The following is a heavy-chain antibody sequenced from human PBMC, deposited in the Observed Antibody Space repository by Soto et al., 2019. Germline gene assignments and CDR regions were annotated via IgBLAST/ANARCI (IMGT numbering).Heavy chain of an antibody. CDR3: AKDLYDTTRIRPDY. D-gene: IGHD3-22*01. J-gene: IGHJ4*02. CDR2: IYYSGST. V-gene: IGHV4-59*01. CDR1: GGSISSYY. Sequence: SETLSLTCTVSGGSISSYYWSWIRQPPGKGLEWIGYIYYSGSTNYNPSLKSRVTISVDTSKNQFSLKLSSVTAADTAVYYCAKDLYDTTRIRPDYWGQGTLVTVSS.